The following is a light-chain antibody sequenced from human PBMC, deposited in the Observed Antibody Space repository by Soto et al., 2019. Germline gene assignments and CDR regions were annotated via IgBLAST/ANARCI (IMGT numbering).Light chain of an antibody. Sequence: AIQMTQSPSSLSASVGDRVTITCRASQGIRNDLGWYQQKPGKAPKLLIYAACSLQSGDPSRFSGSGSGTDSTLTISSLQPEDFATYYCLQHYNYPYTFGQGTKLEIK. J-gene: IGKJ2*01. CDR3: LQHYNYPYT. CDR1: QGIRND. CDR2: AAC. V-gene: IGKV1-6*01.